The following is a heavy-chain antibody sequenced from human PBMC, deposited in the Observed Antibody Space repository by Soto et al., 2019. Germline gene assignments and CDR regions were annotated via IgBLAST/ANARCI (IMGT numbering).Heavy chain of an antibody. J-gene: IGHJ4*02. Sequence: PGGSLRLSCSASGFTFSSYDMHWVRQGPGKGLEWVSAIGTAGDTNYAGSVKGRFTISRENAKNSLYLQMNSLRAGDTAIYFCARAIGPHLFDYWGQGALVTVP. CDR1: GFTFSSYD. CDR2: IGTAGDT. D-gene: IGHD3-22*01. V-gene: IGHV3-13*04. CDR3: ARAIGPHLFDY.